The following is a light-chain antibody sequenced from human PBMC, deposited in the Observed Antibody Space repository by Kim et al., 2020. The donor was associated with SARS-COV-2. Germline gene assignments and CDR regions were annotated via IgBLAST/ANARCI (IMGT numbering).Light chain of an antibody. CDR1: SLRSYY. V-gene: IGLV3-19*01. Sequence: ALGKTVRITCQGDSLRSYYASWYQQKPGQAPILVIYGKNNRPSGIPDRFSGSASGNTASLTITGVQAEDEGDFYCNSRDSSGNHVVFGGGTQLTVL. CDR3: NSRDSSGNHVV. CDR2: GKN. J-gene: IGLJ2*01.